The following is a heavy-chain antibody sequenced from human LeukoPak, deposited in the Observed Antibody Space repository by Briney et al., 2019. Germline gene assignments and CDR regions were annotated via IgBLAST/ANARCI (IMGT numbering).Heavy chain of an antibody. CDR2: INAGNGNT. D-gene: IGHD6-19*01. V-gene: IGHV1-3*01. CDR1: GYTFTNYG. J-gene: IGHJ4*02. CDR3: ARDQQYSSGWDFPQIDY. Sequence: ASVKVSCKTSGYTFTNYGISWVRQAPGQRLEWMGWINAGNGNTKYSQKFQGRVTITRDTSASTAYMELSSLRSEDTAVYYCARDQQYSSGWDFPQIDYWGQGTLVTVSS.